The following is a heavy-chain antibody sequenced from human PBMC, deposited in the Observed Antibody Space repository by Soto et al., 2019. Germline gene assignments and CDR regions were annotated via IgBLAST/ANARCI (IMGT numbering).Heavy chain of an antibody. CDR2: MSGSGSST. CDR3: AKAWGIDY. J-gene: IGHJ4*02. V-gene: IGHV3-23*01. Sequence: EVQLLESGGGLVEPGGSRRLSCAASGFTFSSYTMSWVRQAPGKGLEWVSTMSGSGSSTYSADSVKGRFTSSRDNSTNTLYLQTNSLRVEDTSTYYCAKAWGIDYLGQGTLVTVSS. CDR1: GFTFSSYT. D-gene: IGHD1-26*01.